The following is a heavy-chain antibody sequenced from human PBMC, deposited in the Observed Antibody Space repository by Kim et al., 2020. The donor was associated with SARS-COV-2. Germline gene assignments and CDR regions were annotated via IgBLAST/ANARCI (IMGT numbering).Heavy chain of an antibody. J-gene: IGHJ4*02. CDR1: GFTLSDYW. V-gene: IGHV3-74*01. Sequence: GGSLRLSCAASGFTLSDYWMHWVRQAPGEGLVWVSRISIDGSTTNYADSVKGRLTISRDKAKNTLYLQMNSLRVEDTAIYYCGRRMYSGTYFYFDYWGQGTLVTVSS. CDR3: GRRMYSGTYFYFDY. CDR2: ISIDGSTT. D-gene: IGHD1-26*01.